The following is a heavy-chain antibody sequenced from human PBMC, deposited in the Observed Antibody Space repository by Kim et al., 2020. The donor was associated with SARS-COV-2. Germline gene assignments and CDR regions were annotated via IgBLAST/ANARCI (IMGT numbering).Heavy chain of an antibody. D-gene: IGHD3-9*01. Sequence: ASVKVSCKASGYTFTSYYMHWVRQAPGQGLEWMGIINPSGGSTSYAQKFQGRVTMTRDTSTSTVYLELSSLRSEDTAVYYCARDRSEYYDILTGQQKVYYYYYGMDVWGQGTTVTVSS. CDR3: ARDRSEYYDILTGQQKVYYYYYGMDV. V-gene: IGHV1-46*01. CDR1: GYTFTSYY. CDR2: INPSGGST. J-gene: IGHJ6*02.